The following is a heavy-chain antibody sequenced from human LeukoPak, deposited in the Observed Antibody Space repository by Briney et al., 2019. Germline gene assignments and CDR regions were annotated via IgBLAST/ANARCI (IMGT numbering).Heavy chain of an antibody. CDR2: IYTSGST. CDR1: GGSISGGSYY. J-gene: IGHJ4*02. CDR3: ARGYYDFWSGYFDY. V-gene: IGHV4-61*02. Sequence: SETLSLTCTVSGGSISGGSYYWSWIRQPAGKGLEWIGRIYTSGSTNYNPSLKSRVTISVDTSKDQFSLKLSSVTAADTAVYYCARGYYDFWSGYFDYWGQGTLVTVSS. D-gene: IGHD3-3*01.